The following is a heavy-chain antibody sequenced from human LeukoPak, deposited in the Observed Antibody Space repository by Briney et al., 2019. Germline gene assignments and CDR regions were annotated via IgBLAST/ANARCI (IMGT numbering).Heavy chain of an antibody. Sequence: PGGSLRLSCAVSGFTFSNYWMNWVRQAPGKGLEWVASIGQDGGEKSYVDSVKGRFTISRDNTKNSLYLQMSSLRAEDTAVYFCARDGTAAAIYFDLWGQGTLVTVSS. CDR3: ARDGTAAAIYFDL. CDR2: IGQDGGEK. D-gene: IGHD2-2*01. CDR1: GFTFSNYW. J-gene: IGHJ4*01. V-gene: IGHV3-7*01.